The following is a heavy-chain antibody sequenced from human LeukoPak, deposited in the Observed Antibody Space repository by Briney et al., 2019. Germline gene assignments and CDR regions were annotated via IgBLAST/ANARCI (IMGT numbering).Heavy chain of an antibody. D-gene: IGHD1-26*01. Sequence: GGSLRLSCAASEFSFTNAWVTWVRQAPGKGLEWVGRIKSKSDGGTTDFAAPVKGRFTISRDDSKNTVYLQMNSLKSEDTAVYYCTARGVGPHYYYYGLDVWGQGTTVTVYS. J-gene: IGHJ6*02. CDR1: EFSFTNAW. V-gene: IGHV3-15*01. CDR2: IKSKSDGGTT. CDR3: TARGVGPHYYYYGLDV.